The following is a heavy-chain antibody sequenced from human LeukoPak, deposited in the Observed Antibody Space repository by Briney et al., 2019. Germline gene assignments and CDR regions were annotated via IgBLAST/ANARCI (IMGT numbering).Heavy chain of an antibody. V-gene: IGHV3-30*04. Sequence: GRSLRLSCAATGFTFSSYAMHWVRQAPGKGLEWVAVISYDGSNKYYADSVKGRFTISRDNSKNTLYLQMNSLRAEDTAVYYCARDRKGALNYGMDVWGQGTTVTVSS. CDR3: ARDRKGALNYGMDV. J-gene: IGHJ6*02. CDR1: GFTFSSYA. CDR2: ISYDGSNK.